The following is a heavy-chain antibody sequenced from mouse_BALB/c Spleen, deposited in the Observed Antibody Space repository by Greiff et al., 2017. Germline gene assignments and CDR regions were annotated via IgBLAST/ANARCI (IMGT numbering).Heavy chain of an antibody. J-gene: IGHJ4*01. CDR2: ISSGGGNT. CDR1: GFTFSSYT. Sequence: EVKLMESGGGLVKPGGSLKLSCAASGFTFSSYTMSWVRQTPEKRLEWVATISSGGGNTYYPDSVKGRFTISRDNAKNNLYLQMSSLRSEDTALYYGASDSSGYAMDYWGQGTSVTVSS. D-gene: IGHD3-2*01. V-gene: IGHV5-9*03. CDR3: ASDSSGYAMDY.